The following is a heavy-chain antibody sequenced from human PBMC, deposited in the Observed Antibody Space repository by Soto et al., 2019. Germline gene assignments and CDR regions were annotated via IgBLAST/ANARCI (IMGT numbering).Heavy chain of an antibody. CDR3: ARAGVATTYPGNNWFDP. CDR2: IYYSGST. D-gene: IGHD5-12*01. J-gene: IGHJ5*02. Sequence: SETLSLTCTVPGGSISSGDYYWSWIRQPPGKGLEWIGYIYYSGSTYYNPSLKSRVTISVDTSKNQFSLNLSSVTAADTAMYYCARAGVATTYPGNNWFDPWGQGTLVTVSS. CDR1: GGSISSGDYY. V-gene: IGHV4-30-4*01.